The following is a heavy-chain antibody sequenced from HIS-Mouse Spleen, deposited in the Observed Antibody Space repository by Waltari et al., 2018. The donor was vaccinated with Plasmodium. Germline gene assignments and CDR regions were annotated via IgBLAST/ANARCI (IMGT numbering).Heavy chain of an antibody. J-gene: IGHJ1*01. CDR2: INPNSGGT. Sequence: QVQLVQSGAEVKKPGASVKVSCKASGYTFPGYQMHWVRQAPGQGVGWMGWINPNSGGTNYAQKFQGRVTMTRDTSISTAYMELSRLRSDDTAVYYCARVLGYKAAAGTFVEYFQHWGQGTLVTVSS. CDR3: ARVLGYKAAAGTFVEYFQH. D-gene: IGHD6-13*01. CDR1: GYTFPGYQ. V-gene: IGHV1-2*02.